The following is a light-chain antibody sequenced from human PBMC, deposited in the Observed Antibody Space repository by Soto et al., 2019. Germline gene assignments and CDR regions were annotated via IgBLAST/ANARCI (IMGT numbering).Light chain of an antibody. CDR2: GVS. J-gene: IGKJ2*01. CDR3: QQSHNTPRT. CDR1: QSIGRY. Sequence: DIQMTQSPSSLSASVGDRVTITCRASQSIGRYLNWYQQKPGKAPKLLIYGVSSLQSGVPSRFSGSGSGTDFTLTITSLQPEDFATYYCQQSHNTPRTFGQGTKVDI. V-gene: IGKV1-39*01.